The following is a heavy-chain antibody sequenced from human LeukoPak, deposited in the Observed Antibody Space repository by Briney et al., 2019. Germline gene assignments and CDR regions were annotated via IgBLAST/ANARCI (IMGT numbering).Heavy chain of an antibody. Sequence: GGSLRLSCAASGFTFSSYEMNWVREAPGEGLGWGSYISSSGSTIYYADSVKGRFTISRDNAKNSLYLQMNSLRAEDTAVYYCARGLTMVRGALRWFDPWGQGTLVTVSS. CDR1: GFTFSSYE. V-gene: IGHV3-48*03. D-gene: IGHD3-10*01. CDR2: ISSSGSTI. J-gene: IGHJ5*02. CDR3: ARGLTMVRGALRWFDP.